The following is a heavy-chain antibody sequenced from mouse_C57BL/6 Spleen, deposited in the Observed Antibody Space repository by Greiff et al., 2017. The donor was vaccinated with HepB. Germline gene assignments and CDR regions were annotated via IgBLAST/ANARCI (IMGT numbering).Heavy chain of an antibody. J-gene: IGHJ4*01. CDR2: ISYDGSN. CDR3: AREGLYYDYDDAMDY. D-gene: IGHD2-4*01. V-gene: IGHV3-6*01. CDR1: GYSITSGYY. Sequence: EVQLQESGPGLVKPSQSLSLTCSVPGYSITSGYYWNWIRQFPGNKLEWMGYISYDGSNNYNPSLKNRISITRDTSKNQFFLKLNSVTTEDTATYYCAREGLYYDYDDAMDYWGQGTSVTVSS.